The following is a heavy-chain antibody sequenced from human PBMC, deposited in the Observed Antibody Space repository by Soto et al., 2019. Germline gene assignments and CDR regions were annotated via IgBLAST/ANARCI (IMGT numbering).Heavy chain of an antibody. Sequence: VASVKVSCKASGYSFTSDDINCVRQATGQGLEWMGWMNPNSGNTGYAQKFQGRVTMTRNTSIGTAHMELSSLRSEDTAVYYCARGLGQWGTNWFDPWGQGTLVTVSS. CDR3: ARGLGQWGTNWFDP. CDR1: GYSFTSDD. V-gene: IGHV1-8*01. J-gene: IGHJ5*02. D-gene: IGHD7-27*01. CDR2: MNPNSGNT.